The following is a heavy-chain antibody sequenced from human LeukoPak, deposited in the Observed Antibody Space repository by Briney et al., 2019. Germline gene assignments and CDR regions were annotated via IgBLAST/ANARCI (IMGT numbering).Heavy chain of an antibody. CDR2: INHSGST. V-gene: IGHV4-34*01. D-gene: IGHD2-15*01. J-gene: IGHJ6*02. Sequence: SETLSLTCAVYGGSFSGYYWSWLRQPPGKGLEWSGEINHSGSTNYNPSLKSRVTISVDTSKNQFSLKLSSVTAADTAVYYCARAPGLCSGGSCYVGGRRSMDVWGQGTTVTVSS. CDR1: GGSFSGYY. CDR3: ARAPGLCSGGSCYVGGRRSMDV.